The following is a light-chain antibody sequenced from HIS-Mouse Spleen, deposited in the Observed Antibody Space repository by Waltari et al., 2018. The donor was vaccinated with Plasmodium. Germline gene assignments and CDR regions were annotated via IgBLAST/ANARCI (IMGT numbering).Light chain of an antibody. Sequence: SSELTQDPAVSVALGQTVRITCQGDSLRSYYASWYQQKPGQAPVLVIYGKNNRPSGIPDRFSCSSSGNTASLTSTGAQAEEEADYYGNSRDSSGNHVVFGGGTKLTVL. CDR3: NSRDSSGNHVV. V-gene: IGLV3-19*01. CDR1: SLRSYY. J-gene: IGLJ2*01. CDR2: GKN.